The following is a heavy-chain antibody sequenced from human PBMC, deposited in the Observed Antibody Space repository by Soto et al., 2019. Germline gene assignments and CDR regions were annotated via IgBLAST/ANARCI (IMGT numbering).Heavy chain of an antibody. D-gene: IGHD5-18*01. J-gene: IGHJ4*02. V-gene: IGHV4-31*03. Sequence: QVQLQESGPGLVKPSQTLSLTCTVSGGSISSGGYYWSWIRQHPGKGLEWIGYIYYSGSTYYNPSLKSRVTISVDTSKTQFSLKLSSVTAADTAVYYCAREFLGRYSYGLDYWGQGTLVTVSS. CDR1: GGSISSGGYY. CDR2: IYYSGST. CDR3: AREFLGRYSYGLDY.